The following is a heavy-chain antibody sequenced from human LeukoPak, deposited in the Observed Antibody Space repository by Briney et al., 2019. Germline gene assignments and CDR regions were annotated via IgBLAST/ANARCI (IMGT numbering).Heavy chain of an antibody. V-gene: IGHV1-46*01. J-gene: IGHJ4*02. CDR1: GYTFTSYY. D-gene: IGHD6-19*01. Sequence: ASVKVSCKASGYTFTSYYMHWVRQAPGQGLEWMGIINPSGGSTSYAQKFQGRVTMTRDTSTSTVYTELSSLRSEDTAVYYCARDGGQYYFDYWGQGTLVTVSS. CDR3: ARDGGQYYFDY. CDR2: INPSGGST.